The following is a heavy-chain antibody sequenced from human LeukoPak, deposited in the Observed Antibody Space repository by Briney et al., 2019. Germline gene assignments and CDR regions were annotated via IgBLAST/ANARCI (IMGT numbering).Heavy chain of an antibody. CDR3: AAEAQQQHWALDH. D-gene: IGHD6-13*01. V-gene: IGHV1-58*02. CDR2: IVVGSGNT. Sequence: ADSVTLSCKASGFTFTSSAMQWVRQARGQRLEWIGWIVVGSGNTNYAKKFQERVTITRDMSTSTAYMELSSLRFEDTAVYYCAAEAQQQHWALDHWGQGTLVTVSS. J-gene: IGHJ5*02. CDR1: GFTFTSSA.